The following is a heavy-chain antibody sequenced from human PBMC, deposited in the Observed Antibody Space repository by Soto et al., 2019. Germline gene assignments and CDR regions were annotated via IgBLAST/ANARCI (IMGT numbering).Heavy chain of an antibody. V-gene: IGHV4-4*02. CDR2: IYHSGST. CDR3: ARDLGLLFGGVRFDP. CDR1: GGSISSSNW. J-gene: IGHJ5*02. Sequence: PSETLSLTCAVSGGSISSSNWWSWVRQPPGKGLEWIGEIYHSGSTNYNPSLKSRVTISVDKSKNQFSLKLSSVTAADTAVYYCARDLGLLFGGVRFDPWGQGTLVTVSS. D-gene: IGHD3-3*01.